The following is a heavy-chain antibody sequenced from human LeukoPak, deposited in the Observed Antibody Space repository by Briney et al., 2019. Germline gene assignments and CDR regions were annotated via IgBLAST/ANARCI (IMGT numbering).Heavy chain of an antibody. CDR2: INPNSGGT. J-gene: IGHJ4*02. CDR1: GYTFIGYY. Sequence: GASVKVSCQASGYTFIGYYIHWVRQAPGQGLEWMGWINPNSGGTNYAQRFQGRVTMTRDTSISTAYMELSGLRSDDTAVYYCARDASPFDYWGQGTLVTVSS. CDR3: ARDASPFDY. V-gene: IGHV1-2*02.